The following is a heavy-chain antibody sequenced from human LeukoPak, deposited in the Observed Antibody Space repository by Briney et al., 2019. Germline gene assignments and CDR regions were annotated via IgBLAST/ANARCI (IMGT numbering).Heavy chain of an antibody. D-gene: IGHD2-2*02. J-gene: IGHJ5*02. CDR3: ARVYPWFDP. Sequence: SGTLSLTCTVSGGSISSYYWSWIRQPPGKGLEWIGYIYHSGSTYYNPSLKSRVTISVDRSKNQFSLKLSSVTAADTAVYYCARVYPWFDPWGQGTLVTVSS. V-gene: IGHV4-59*12. CDR1: GGSISSYY. CDR2: IYHSGST.